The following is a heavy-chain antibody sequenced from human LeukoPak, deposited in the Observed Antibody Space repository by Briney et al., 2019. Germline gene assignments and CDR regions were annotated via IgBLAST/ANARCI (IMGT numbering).Heavy chain of an antibody. V-gene: IGHV3-23*01. J-gene: IGHJ4*02. CDR3: ARVSAPDCFDY. CDR1: GLTFSSHA. CDR2: ITDNGGNT. Sequence: GGSLRLSCVTSGLTFSSHAMTWVCQAPGKGLEWVSGITDNGGNTYYAESVRGRFTISRDNSKSILYLQMNSLRAEDTAVYYCARVSAPDCFDYWGQGTLVTVSS.